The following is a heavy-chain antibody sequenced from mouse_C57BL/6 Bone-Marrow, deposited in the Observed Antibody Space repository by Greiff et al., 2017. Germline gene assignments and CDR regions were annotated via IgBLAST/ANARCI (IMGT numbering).Heavy chain of an antibody. CDR1: GYTFTSYG. J-gene: IGHJ2*01. V-gene: IGHV1-81*01. CDR2: IYPRSGNT. Sequence: VQLQQSGAELARPGASVKLSCKASGYTFTSYGISWVKQRTGQGLEWIGEIYPRSGNTYYNEKFKGKATLTADKSSSTAYMELRSLTSEVSAVYFCARSRGSRDCGYWGQGTTLTVSS. D-gene: IGHD3-3*01. CDR3: ARSRGSRDCGY.